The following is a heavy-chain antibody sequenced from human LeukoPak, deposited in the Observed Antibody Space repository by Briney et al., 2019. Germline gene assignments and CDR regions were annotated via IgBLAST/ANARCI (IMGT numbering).Heavy chain of an antibody. Sequence: PGGSLRLSCAASGFTFSSYSMNWVRQAPGKGLEWVSSISSSSSYIYYADSVKGRFTISRDNAKNSLYLQMNSLRAEDTAVYYCARDLLSSLGWFGPWGQGTLVTVSS. J-gene: IGHJ5*02. V-gene: IGHV3-21*01. CDR2: ISSSSSYI. D-gene: IGHD3-16*01. CDR3: ARDLLSSLGWFGP. CDR1: GFTFSSYS.